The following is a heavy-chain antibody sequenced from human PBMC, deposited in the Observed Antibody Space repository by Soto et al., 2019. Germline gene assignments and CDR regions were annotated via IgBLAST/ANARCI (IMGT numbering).Heavy chain of an antibody. D-gene: IGHD6-13*01. CDR1: GFTVSSNY. CDR3: ARAQYSSSWDRRGYYYGMDV. Sequence: GGSLRLSCAASGFTVSSNYMSWVRQAPGKGLEWVSVIYSGGSTYYADSVKGRFTISRDNSKNTLYLQMNSLRAEDTAVYYCARAQYSSSWDRRGYYYGMDVWGQGTTVTVSS. CDR2: IYSGGST. J-gene: IGHJ6*02. V-gene: IGHV3-53*01.